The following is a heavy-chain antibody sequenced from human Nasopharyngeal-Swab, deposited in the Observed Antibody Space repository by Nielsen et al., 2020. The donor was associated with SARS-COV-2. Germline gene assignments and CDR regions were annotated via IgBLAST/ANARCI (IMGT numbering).Heavy chain of an antibody. CDR1: GFTFSGSA. J-gene: IGHJ6*03. CDR3: TSSIAAAGSRYYYYYMDV. V-gene: IGHV3-73*01. Sequence: GESLQISCAASGFTFSGSAMHWVRQASGKGLEWVGRIRSKANSYATAYAASVKGRFTISRDDSKNTAYLQTNSLKTEDTAVYYCTSSIAAAGSRYYYYYMDVWGKGTTVTVSS. D-gene: IGHD6-13*01. CDR2: IRSKANSYAT.